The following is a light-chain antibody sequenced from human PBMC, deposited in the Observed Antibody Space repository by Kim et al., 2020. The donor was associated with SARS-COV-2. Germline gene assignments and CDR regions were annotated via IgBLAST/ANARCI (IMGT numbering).Light chain of an antibody. Sequence: GQSVDIDCRGISSEVGDYPNVSGYQQHPGKAPTLIIFEVKYRPSGVPDRFSGSKSGNTASLTVSGLQAQDEADYYGSSSAGSNNLVFGGGTQLTVL. CDR1: SSEVGDYPN. V-gene: IGLV2-8*01. J-gene: IGLJ3*02. CDR3: SSSAGSNNLV. CDR2: EVK.